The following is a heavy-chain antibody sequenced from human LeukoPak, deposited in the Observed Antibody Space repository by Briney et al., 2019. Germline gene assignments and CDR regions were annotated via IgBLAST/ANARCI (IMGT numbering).Heavy chain of an antibody. Sequence: SETLSLTCAVSGASIASHSWWSWVRQPPGKGLEWIGEVYHSGGANYKPSLKSRVTISVDTSRNHFSLKLTSVTAADTAVYYCAKWYSSSWYYFDYWGQGTLVTVSS. CDR2: VYHSGGA. D-gene: IGHD6-13*01. CDR1: GASIASHSW. J-gene: IGHJ4*02. CDR3: AKWYSSSWYYFDY. V-gene: IGHV4/OR15-8*01.